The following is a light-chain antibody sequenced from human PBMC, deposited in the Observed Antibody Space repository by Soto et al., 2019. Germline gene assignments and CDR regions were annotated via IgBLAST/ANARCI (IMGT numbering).Light chain of an antibody. CDR1: QSISGTF. J-gene: IGKJ1*01. CDR2: GAS. CDR3: QQYESSRT. Sequence: EIVLTQSPGTLSLSPGERATLSCRASQSISGTFFAWYQQKPGQAPRPLIDGASRRAVGVPDRFSGSGSGTEFTLTISRLEPEDFAVYYCQQYESSRTFGQGTKVEI. V-gene: IGKV3-20*01.